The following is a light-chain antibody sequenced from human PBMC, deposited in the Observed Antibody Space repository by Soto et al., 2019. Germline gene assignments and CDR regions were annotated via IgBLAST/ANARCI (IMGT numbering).Light chain of an antibody. J-gene: IGKJ2*01. V-gene: IGKV1-39*01. CDR2: AAS. Sequence: DIQMTQSPSSLSASVGDRVTITCRASQSISSYLNWYQQKPGKAPKLLIYAASSLKSGVPSRFSGSGSGTDFTLTISSLQPEDFATYSCQQRYSTPQTFGQGTKLEIK. CDR1: QSISSY. CDR3: QQRYSTPQT.